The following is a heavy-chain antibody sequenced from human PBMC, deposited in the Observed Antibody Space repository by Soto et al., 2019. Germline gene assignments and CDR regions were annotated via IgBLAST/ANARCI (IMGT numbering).Heavy chain of an antibody. CDR2: IDNAGTDS. CDR1: GFTLSGRS. J-gene: IGHJ6*04. CDR3: ARGWFGPDV. Sequence: EVQLVESGGGLVQPGGSLRLSCAAPGFTLSGRSIHWVRQAPGKGLVWVSGIDNAGTDSTYADSVKGRFTSSRDNAKNMLYLQMNSLRVEDTAVYYCARGWFGPDVWGKGTTVTVSS. V-gene: IGHV3-74*01. D-gene: IGHD3-10*01.